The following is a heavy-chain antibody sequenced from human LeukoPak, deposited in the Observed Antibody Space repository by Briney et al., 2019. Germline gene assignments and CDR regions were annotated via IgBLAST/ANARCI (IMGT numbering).Heavy chain of an antibody. CDR2: FYVGGAT. CDR3: ARGDGYNFFDY. CDR1: GFSVTNNY. Sequence: GGSLRLPCAVSGFSVTNNYMSWVRQAPGKGLEWVSVFYVGGATYYADPVKGRFTISRDNSENTLYLQMKSLRAEDTAVYYCARGDGYNFFDYWGQGTLVTVSS. D-gene: IGHD5-24*01. J-gene: IGHJ4*02. V-gene: IGHV3-53*01.